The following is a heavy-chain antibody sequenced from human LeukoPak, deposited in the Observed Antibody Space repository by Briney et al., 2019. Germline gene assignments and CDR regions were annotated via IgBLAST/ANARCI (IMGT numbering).Heavy chain of an antibody. CDR2: IGGSGSPI. J-gene: IGHJ4*02. V-gene: IGHV3-11*04. Sequence: GGSLRLSCAASGFTFSDHYMSWIRQAPGKGLEWNSYIGGSGSPIYYADSVKGRFTISRDNGKNSLFLQMDSLRAEDTAVYYCARDRRPSVYGGLDNWGQGTLVTVSS. CDR3: ARDRRPSVYGGLDN. D-gene: IGHD4/OR15-4a*01. CDR1: GFTFSDHY.